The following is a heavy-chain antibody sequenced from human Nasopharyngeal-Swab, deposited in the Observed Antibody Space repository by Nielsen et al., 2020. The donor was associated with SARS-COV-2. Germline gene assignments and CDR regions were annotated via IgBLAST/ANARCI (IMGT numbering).Heavy chain of an antibody. CDR2: IYSGGST. J-gene: IGHJ5*02. CDR3: ARALDPRRYNWFDP. Sequence: WIRQPPGKGLEWVSIIYSGGSTYYSDSVKGRFTISRRNSKNTLYLQMNSPRVEDTAVYYCARALDPRRYNWFDPWGQGTLVTVSS. D-gene: IGHD6-6*01. V-gene: IGHV3-53*04.